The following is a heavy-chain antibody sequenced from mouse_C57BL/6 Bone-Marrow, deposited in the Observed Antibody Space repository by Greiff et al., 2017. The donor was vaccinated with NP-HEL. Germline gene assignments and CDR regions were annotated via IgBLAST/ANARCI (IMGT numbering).Heavy chain of an antibody. J-gene: IGHJ4*01. CDR1: GFTFSDYY. D-gene: IGHD3-2*02. Sequence: EVMLVESEGGLVQPGSSMKLSCTASGFTFSDYYMAWVRQVPEKGLEWVANINYDGSSTYYLDSLKSRFIISTDNAKNILYLQMSSLKSEDTATDYCARSDSSCYVGAMDYWGQGTTVTVSS. CDR2: INYDGSST. V-gene: IGHV5-16*01. CDR3: ARSDSSCYVGAMDY.